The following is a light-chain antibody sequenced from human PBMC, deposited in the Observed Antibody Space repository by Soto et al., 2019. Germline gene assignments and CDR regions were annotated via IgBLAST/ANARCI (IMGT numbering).Light chain of an antibody. CDR3: LQHDSYPLT. CDR2: VAS. Sequence: DIKMTQSPSSLSAAVGDRGTMTCRATQGIRNDLAWYQQKAGKAPKRLIYVASSLQSGVPSRFSGSGSGTEFTLTINSLQPEDFATYFCLQHDSYPLTFGQGTRLE. V-gene: IGKV1-17*01. CDR1: QGIRND. J-gene: IGKJ5*01.